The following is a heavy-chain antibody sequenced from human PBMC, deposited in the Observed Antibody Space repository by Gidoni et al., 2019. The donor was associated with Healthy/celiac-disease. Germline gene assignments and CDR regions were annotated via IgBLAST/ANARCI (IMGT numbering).Heavy chain of an antibody. V-gene: IGHV4-39*01. CDR1: GGSISSSSYY. CDR2: IYYSGST. J-gene: IGHJ4*02. Sequence: QLQLPESGPGLVTPSETLSLTCTVSGGSISSSSYYWGWIRQPPGKGLEWIGSIYYSGSTYYNPSLKSRVTISVDTSKNQFSLKLSSVTAADTAVYYCARLYGSGLAYWGQGTLVTVSS. D-gene: IGHD3-10*01. CDR3: ARLYGSGLAY.